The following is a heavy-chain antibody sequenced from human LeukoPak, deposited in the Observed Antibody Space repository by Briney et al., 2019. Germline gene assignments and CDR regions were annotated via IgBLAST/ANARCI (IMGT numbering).Heavy chain of an antibody. V-gene: IGHV1-24*01. J-gene: IGHJ3*02. CDR2: FDPEDGET. CDR3: ATPYRPYYYDSSGYYCNAFDI. D-gene: IGHD3-22*01. Sequence: ASVKVSCKVSGYTLTELPMHWVRQAPGKGLEWMGGFDPEDGETIYAQKFQGRVTMTEDTSTDTAYMELSSLRSGDTAVYYCATPYRPYYYDSSGYYCNAFDIWGQGTMVTVSS. CDR1: GYTLTELP.